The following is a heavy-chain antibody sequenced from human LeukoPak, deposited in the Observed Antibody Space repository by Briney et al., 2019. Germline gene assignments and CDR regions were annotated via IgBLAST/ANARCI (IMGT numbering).Heavy chain of an antibody. Sequence: ASVKVSCKASGYTFTGYYMHWVRQAPGQGLEWMGWINPNSGGTNYAQKFQGRVIMTRDTSISTAYMELSRLRSDDTAVYYCARGWSGSYYSHYYYYMDVWGKGTTVTVSS. D-gene: IGHD1-26*01. J-gene: IGHJ6*03. CDR2: INPNSGGT. CDR1: GYTFTGYY. V-gene: IGHV1-2*02. CDR3: ARGWSGSYYSHYYYYMDV.